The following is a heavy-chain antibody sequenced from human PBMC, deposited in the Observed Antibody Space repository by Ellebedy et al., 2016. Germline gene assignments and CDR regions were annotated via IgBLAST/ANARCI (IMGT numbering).Heavy chain of an antibody. D-gene: IGHD6-13*01. Sequence: ASVKVSCKASGYTFTSYGISWVRQAPGQGLEWMGWISAYNGNTNYAQKLQGRVTMTTDTSTSTAYMELRSLRSDDTAVYYCARDTEQGGGSSWYYGDAFDIWGQGTMVTVSS. CDR2: ISAYNGNT. V-gene: IGHV1-18*01. CDR1: GYTFTSYG. CDR3: ARDTEQGGGSSWYYGDAFDI. J-gene: IGHJ3*02.